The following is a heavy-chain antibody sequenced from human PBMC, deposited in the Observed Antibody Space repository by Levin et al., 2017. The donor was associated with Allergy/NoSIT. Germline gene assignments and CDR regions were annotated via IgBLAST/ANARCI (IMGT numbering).Heavy chain of an antibody. CDR2: ITNGIST. J-gene: IGHJ1*01. CDR1: GFTFSSYA. V-gene: IGHV3-23*01. D-gene: IGHD6-19*01. CDR3: VKNSGWYPEYFQN. Sequence: LSLTCAASGFTFSSYAMSWVRQAPGKGLEWVSAITNGISTFYADSVKGRFTISRDNSKNTLYLQMNSLRAEDTAVYYCVKNSGWYPEYFQNWGQGTLVTVSS.